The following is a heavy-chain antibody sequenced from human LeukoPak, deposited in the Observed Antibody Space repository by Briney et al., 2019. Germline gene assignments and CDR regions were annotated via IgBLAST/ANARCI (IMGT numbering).Heavy chain of an antibody. J-gene: IGHJ4*02. Sequence: PGGSLRLSCAASGFAFSSYNMNWVRQAPGKGLEWISYIGSSGSPTHYADSVRGRFTISRDISTDTLWLQMDSLRTEDTAVYYCAKGPLRGTAAAIDYWGQGTLVTVSS. CDR2: IGSSGSPT. D-gene: IGHD2-2*01. V-gene: IGHV3-48*01. CDR1: GFAFSSYN. CDR3: AKGPLRGTAAAIDY.